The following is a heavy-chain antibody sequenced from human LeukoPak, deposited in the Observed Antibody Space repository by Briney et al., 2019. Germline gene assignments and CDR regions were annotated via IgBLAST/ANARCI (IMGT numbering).Heavy chain of an antibody. CDR1: GGSIGSSNW. CDR2: IYHSGST. D-gene: IGHD2-15*01. J-gene: IGHJ4*02. V-gene: IGHV4-4*02. CDR3: ARAGGSSDY. Sequence: PSGSLSLTCGVSGGSIGSSNWWTWVRQPPGKGLEWIGEIYHSGSTNYNPSLKSRVTISVDKSKNQFSLKLSSVTAADTAIYYCARAGGSSDYWGQGTLVTVSS.